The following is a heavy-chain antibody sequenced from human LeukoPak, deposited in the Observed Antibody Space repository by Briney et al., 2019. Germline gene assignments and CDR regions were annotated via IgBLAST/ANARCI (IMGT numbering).Heavy chain of an antibody. D-gene: IGHD5-24*01. V-gene: IGHV1-24*01. CDR1: GYTLTELS. Sequence: GASVEVSCKVSGYTLTELSMHWVRQTPGEGFEWMGGFDIEDVETAYAQKFRGRVTMTEDTSTDTAYMELINLRSDDTAVYFCVSDRSDGGFPESNGYPTFDLWGRGTLVTVSS. CDR2: FDIEDVET. J-gene: IGHJ2*01. CDR3: VSDRSDGGFPESNGYPTFDL.